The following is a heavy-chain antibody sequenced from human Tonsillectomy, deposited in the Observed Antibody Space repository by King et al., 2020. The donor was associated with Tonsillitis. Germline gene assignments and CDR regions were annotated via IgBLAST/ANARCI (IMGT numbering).Heavy chain of an antibody. CDR1: GFTFSNFG. CDR2: ISNGGDIT. V-gene: IGHV3-23*04. Sequence: VQLVESGGGLVQPGGSLRLSCAASGFTFSNFGISWVRQAPGKGLEWVSDISNGGDITYYADSVKGRFTISRDNSKNTLYLQMNSLRAEDTALYYCAKAVFHIGLNDSWGRGPRVPLPS. J-gene: IGHJ4*02. CDR3: AKAVFHIGLNDS. D-gene: IGHD1-14*01.